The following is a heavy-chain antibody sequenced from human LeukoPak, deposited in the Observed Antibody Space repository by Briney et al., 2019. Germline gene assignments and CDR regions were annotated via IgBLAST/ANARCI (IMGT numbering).Heavy chain of an antibody. Sequence: PSETLSLTCTVSGGSISSSSYYWGWIRQPPGKGLEWIGSIYYSGSTYYNPSLKSRVTISVDTSKNQFSLKLSSVTAADTAVYYCACYGSGSYNWFDPWGQGTLVTVSS. J-gene: IGHJ5*02. CDR1: GGSISSSSYY. D-gene: IGHD3-10*01. CDR2: IYYSGST. CDR3: ACYGSGSYNWFDP. V-gene: IGHV4-39*01.